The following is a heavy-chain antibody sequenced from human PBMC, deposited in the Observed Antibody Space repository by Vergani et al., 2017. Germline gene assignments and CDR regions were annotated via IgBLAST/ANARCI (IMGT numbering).Heavy chain of an antibody. D-gene: IGHD4-17*01. CDR3: ARGVSGGDYVDY. CDR2: IYHSGST. CDR1: GYSISSGYY. Sequence: QVQLQESGPGLVKPSETLSLTCTVSGYSISSGYYWGWIRRPPGKGLEWIGSIYHSGSTYYNPSLKSRVTISVDTSKNQFSLKLSSVTAADTAVYYCARGVSGGDYVDYWGQGTLVTVSS. V-gene: IGHV4-38-2*02. J-gene: IGHJ4*02.